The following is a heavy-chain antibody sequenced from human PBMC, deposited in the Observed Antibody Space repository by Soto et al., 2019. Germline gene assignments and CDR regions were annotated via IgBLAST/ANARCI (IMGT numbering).Heavy chain of an antibody. CDR3: ARTYCGGDCYSFDY. Sequence: ESGGGVVQPGRSLRLSCAASGFTFSSYGMHWVRQAPGKGLEWVAVIWYDGSNKYYADSVKGRFTISRDNSKNTLYLQMNSLRAEDTAVYYCARTYCGGDCYSFDYWGQGTLVTVSS. D-gene: IGHD2-21*02. CDR2: IWYDGSNK. J-gene: IGHJ4*02. V-gene: IGHV3-33*01. CDR1: GFTFSSYG.